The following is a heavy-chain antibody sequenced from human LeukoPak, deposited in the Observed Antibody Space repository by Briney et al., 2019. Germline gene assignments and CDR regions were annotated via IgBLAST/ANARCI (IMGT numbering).Heavy chain of an antibody. CDR1: GGTFSSYA. D-gene: IGHD3-22*01. CDR3: ARERKWDYYDSSGYYRGVYFDY. CDR2: IIPIFGIA. Sequence: GSSVKASCKASGGTFSSYAISWVRQAPGQGLEWMGRIIPIFGIANYAQKFQGRVTITADKSTSTAYMELSSLRSEDTAVYYCARERKWDYYDSSGYYRGVYFDYWGQGTLVTVSS. J-gene: IGHJ4*02. V-gene: IGHV1-69*04.